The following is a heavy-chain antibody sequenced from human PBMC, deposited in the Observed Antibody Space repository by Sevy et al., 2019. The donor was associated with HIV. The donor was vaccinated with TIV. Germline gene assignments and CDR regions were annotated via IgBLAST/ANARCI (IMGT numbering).Heavy chain of an antibody. CDR1: GFTFSSYW. V-gene: IGHV3-7*03. CDR3: ARFPRYYDSSGYFLAAFDI. D-gene: IGHD3-22*01. J-gene: IGHJ3*02. CDR2: IKQDGSEK. Sequence: GGSLRLSCAASGFTFSSYWMSWVRQAPGKGLEWVANIKQDGSEKYYVDSVKGRFTISRDNAKNSLYLQMNSLRAEDTAVYCAARFPRYYDSSGYFLAAFDIWGQGTMVTVSS.